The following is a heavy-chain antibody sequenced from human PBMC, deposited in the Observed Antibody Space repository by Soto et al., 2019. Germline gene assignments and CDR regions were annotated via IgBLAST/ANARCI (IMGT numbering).Heavy chain of an antibody. CDR3: AKSYFWSGYYLASYAFDI. Sequence: GGSLRLSCVASGFTFSIYAMGWVRQAPGKGLEWVSAISGRGSSTYYADSVKGRFTISRDNSKNTLYLQMNSLRAEDTAVYYCAKSYFWSGYYLASYAFDIWGQGTMVTVSS. J-gene: IGHJ3*02. V-gene: IGHV3-23*01. D-gene: IGHD3-3*01. CDR2: ISGRGSST. CDR1: GFTFSIYA.